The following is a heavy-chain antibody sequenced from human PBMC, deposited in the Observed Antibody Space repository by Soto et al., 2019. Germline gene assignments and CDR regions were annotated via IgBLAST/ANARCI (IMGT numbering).Heavy chain of an antibody. D-gene: IGHD2-2*01. J-gene: IGHJ4*02. CDR2: ISAGGSDT. V-gene: IGHV3-23*01. Sequence: EVQLLDSGGGWVQPGGSLRLSCVASGFVFSDYAMSWVRQAPGKGLEWVSAISAGGSDTSYTDSVKGRFTVSRVNSKNTLYLQMNTLRAEDTAIYYCASVPIWCGSSSCYTEGCDSWGQGTLVTVSS. CDR3: ASVPIWCGSSSCYTEGCDS. CDR1: GFVFSDYA.